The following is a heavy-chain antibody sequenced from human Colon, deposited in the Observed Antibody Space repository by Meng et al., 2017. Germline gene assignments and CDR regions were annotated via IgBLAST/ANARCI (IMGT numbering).Heavy chain of an antibody. D-gene: IGHD3-10*01. J-gene: IGHJ4*02. V-gene: IGHV4-39*01. Sequence: LQLQESGPGLVKPSETLSLTGTVSGGSISSNGYYWDWVRQPPGKGLEWIGAIYHSGSTSYNPSLQSRVTMFVDTSKNQFSLMLTSVTATDTAVYYCARRRGGSGRDCWGQGTLVTVSS. CDR1: GGSISSNGYY. CDR2: IYHSGST. CDR3: ARRRGGSGRDC.